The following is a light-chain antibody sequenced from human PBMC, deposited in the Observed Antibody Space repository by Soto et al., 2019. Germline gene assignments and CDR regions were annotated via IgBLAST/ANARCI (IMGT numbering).Light chain of an antibody. CDR1: QSIGSQ. V-gene: IGKV3-11*01. J-gene: IGKJ2*01. Sequence: EIVLTQSPATLSLSPGERATLSCRASQSIGSQLAWYQQKPGQAPRLLIYDASNRASGIPARFSGSGSGTDFTLTISSLEPEDFAVYYCQQRRNWSYTFGQGTKLEIK. CDR2: DAS. CDR3: QQRRNWSYT.